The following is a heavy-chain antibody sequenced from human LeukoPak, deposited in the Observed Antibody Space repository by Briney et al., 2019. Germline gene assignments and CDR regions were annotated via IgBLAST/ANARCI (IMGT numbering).Heavy chain of an antibody. CDR3: AKDSSSFDY. J-gene: IGHJ4*02. D-gene: IGHD6-13*01. Sequence: PGGSLRLSCAASGFTFSRYWMHWVRQAPGKGLVWVSRINRDGSITNYADSVKGRFTISRDNAKNTLYLQMNSLRAEDTAVYYCAKDSSSFDYWGQGTLVTVSS. CDR2: INRDGSIT. CDR1: GFTFSRYW. V-gene: IGHV3-74*01.